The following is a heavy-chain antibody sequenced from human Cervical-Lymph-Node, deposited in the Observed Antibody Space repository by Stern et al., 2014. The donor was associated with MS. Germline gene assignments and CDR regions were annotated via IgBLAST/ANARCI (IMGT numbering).Heavy chain of an antibody. J-gene: IGHJ5*02. V-gene: IGHV1-69*01. D-gene: IGHD6-13*01. Sequence: VQLVESGAEVTKPGSSVKVSCKASGGTFSKFPSSWVRQAPGQGLEGMGGIFPVFGTPTYAQEFRGRVTITADVSTSTVYMELSSLRSDDTAVYYCALSSETSDRWYSLGYDLWGQGTLVPVSS. CDR3: ALSSETSDRWYSLGYDL. CDR2: IFPVFGTP. CDR1: GGTFSKFP.